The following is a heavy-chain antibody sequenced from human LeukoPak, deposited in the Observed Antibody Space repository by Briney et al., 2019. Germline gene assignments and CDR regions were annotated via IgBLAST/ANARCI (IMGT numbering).Heavy chain of an antibody. V-gene: IGHV3-48*01. D-gene: IGHD1-26*01. CDR1: GFTFSSYS. CDR3: AKRGRVSRFSGRTIDY. CDR2: ISSSSSTI. Sequence: GGSLRLSCAASGFTFSSYSMNWVRQAPGKGLEWVSYISSSSSTIYYADSVKGRFTISRDNSKNTLYLQMNSLRAEDTAVYYCAKRGRVSRFSGRTIDYWGQGTLVTVSS. J-gene: IGHJ4*02.